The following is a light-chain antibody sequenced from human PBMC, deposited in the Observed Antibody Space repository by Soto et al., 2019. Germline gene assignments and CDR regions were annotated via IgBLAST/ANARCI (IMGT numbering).Light chain of an antibody. CDR1: SSDVGGYNY. V-gene: IGLV2-14*01. CDR3: SSYTSSSTE. Sequence: QSELTQPASVSGSPGQSITISCTGTSSDVGGYNYVSWYQQHPGKAPKLMIYDVSNRPSGVSNRFSGSKSGNTASLTISGLQAEDEADYYCSSYTSSSTEFGGGTKLTVL. CDR2: DVS. J-gene: IGLJ2*01.